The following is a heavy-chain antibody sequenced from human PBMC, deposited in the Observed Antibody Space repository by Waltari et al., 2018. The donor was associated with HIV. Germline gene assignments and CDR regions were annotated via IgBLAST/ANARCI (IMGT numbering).Heavy chain of an antibody. CDR3: ARFSSSFDY. Sequence: EVQLVESGGGLVQPGGSLRLSCAASGYNFSHYELRWVRQATGKGLEWVSASGTAGDTYYPGSVKGRFTISRENAKNSLYLQMNSLRAGDTAVYYCARFSSSFDYWGQGTLVTVSS. D-gene: IGHD6-19*01. V-gene: IGHV3-13*04. J-gene: IGHJ4*02. CDR2: SGTAGDT. CDR1: GYNFSHYE.